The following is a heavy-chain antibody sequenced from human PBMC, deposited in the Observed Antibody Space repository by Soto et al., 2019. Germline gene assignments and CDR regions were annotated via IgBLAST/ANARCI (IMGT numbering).Heavy chain of an antibody. D-gene: IGHD6-13*01. V-gene: IGHV2-5*02. Sequence: QITLKESGPPLVKPTQTLTLTCTFSGFALSTSGEGVGWIRQPPVEALEWLTLIYLDDDKRYSPSLKSRLTITKDTSTTQVVLTMTNMDPVYTATYYCAHFSIAAGVPNFQLWGQGTLVTVSS. J-gene: IGHJ1*01. CDR3: AHFSIAAGVPNFQL. CDR1: GFALSTSGEG. CDR2: IYLDDDK.